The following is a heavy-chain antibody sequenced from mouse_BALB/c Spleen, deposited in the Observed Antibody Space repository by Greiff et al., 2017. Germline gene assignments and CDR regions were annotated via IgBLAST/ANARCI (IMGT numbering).Heavy chain of an antibody. V-gene: IGHV5-17*02. CDR3: ARFTTAPYYAMDY. J-gene: IGHJ4*01. D-gene: IGHD1-2*01. Sequence: EVKLMESGGGLVQPGGSRKLSCAASGFTFSSFGMHWVRQAPEKGLEWVAYISSGSSTIYYADTVKGRFTISRDNPKNTLFLQMTSLRSEDTAMYYCARFTTAPYYAMDYWGQGTSVTVSS. CDR2: ISSGSSTI. CDR1: GFTFSSFG.